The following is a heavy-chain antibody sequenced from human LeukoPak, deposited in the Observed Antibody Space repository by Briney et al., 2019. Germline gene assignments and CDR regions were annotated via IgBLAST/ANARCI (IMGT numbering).Heavy chain of an antibody. J-gene: IGHJ4*02. V-gene: IGHV3-30*19. D-gene: IGHD3-3*01. Sequence: GGSLRLSCAASGFTFVDYAIHWVRQAPGKGLEWVAVIWNDENKTNYADSVKGRFTISRDNPKNTLYLQMNSLRDDDTAVYYCARVFLERLTSGYFDNWGQGTLVTVSP. CDR2: IWNDENKT. CDR3: ARVFLERLTSGYFDN. CDR1: GFTFVDYA.